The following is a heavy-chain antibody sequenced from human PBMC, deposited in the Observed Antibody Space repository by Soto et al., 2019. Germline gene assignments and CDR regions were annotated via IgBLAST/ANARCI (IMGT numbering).Heavy chain of an antibody. Sequence: SETLSLTCAVYGGSFSGYYWSWIRQPPGKGLEWIGEINHSGSTNYNPSLKSRVTISVDTSKNQFSLKLSSVTAADTAVYYCASLVRGVIESSNEYFQHWGQGTLVT. D-gene: IGHD3-10*01. CDR1: GGSFSGYY. CDR2: INHSGST. J-gene: IGHJ1*01. CDR3: ASLVRGVIESSNEYFQH. V-gene: IGHV4-34*01.